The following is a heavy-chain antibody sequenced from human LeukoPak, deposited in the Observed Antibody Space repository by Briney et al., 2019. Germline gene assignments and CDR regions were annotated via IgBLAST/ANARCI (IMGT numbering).Heavy chain of an antibody. V-gene: IGHV4-30-4*01. CDR2: IYHSGST. CDR1: GGSISSGDYY. CDR3: ARVNYVRNDYFDY. Sequence: PSQTLSLTCTVSGGSISSGDYYWSWIRQPPGKGLEWIGYIYHSGSTHYNPSLKSRVTISVDRSKNQFSLKLSSMTAADTAVYYCARVNYVRNDYFDYWGQGTLVTVSS. J-gene: IGHJ4*02. D-gene: IGHD3-10*02.